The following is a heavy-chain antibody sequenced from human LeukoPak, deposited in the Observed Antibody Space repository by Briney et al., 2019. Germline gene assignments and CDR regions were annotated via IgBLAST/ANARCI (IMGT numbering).Heavy chain of an antibody. CDR2: IYYSGST. CDR1: GGSISSSSYY. Sequence: PSETLSLTCTVSGGSISSSSYYWGWIRQPPGKGLEWIGSIYYSGSTYYNPSLKSRVTISVDTSKNQFSLKLSPVTAADTAVYYCARPMPGLDAFDIWGQGTMVTVSS. J-gene: IGHJ3*02. V-gene: IGHV4-39*01. CDR3: ARPMPGLDAFDI. D-gene: IGHD2-2*01.